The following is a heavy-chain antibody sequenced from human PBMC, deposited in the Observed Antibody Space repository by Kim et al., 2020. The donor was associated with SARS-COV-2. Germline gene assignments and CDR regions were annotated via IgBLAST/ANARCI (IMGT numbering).Heavy chain of an antibody. D-gene: IGHD3-10*01. V-gene: IGHV5-10-1*01. CDR1: GYTFTNFW. CDR2: IDPNDSYT. Sequence: GESLKISCKGSGYTFTNFWITWVRQMPGKGLEWMGRIDPNDSYTNYSPSFQGHDTILVDKSISTAFLQWSSLKASDTAMYYCARLRHYGSGSYYNYLIDYWGQGTLVTVSS. CDR3: ARLRHYGSGSYYNYLIDY. J-gene: IGHJ4*02.